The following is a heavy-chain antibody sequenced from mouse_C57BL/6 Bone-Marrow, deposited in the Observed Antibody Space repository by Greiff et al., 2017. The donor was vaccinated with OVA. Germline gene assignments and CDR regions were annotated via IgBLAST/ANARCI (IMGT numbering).Heavy chain of an antibody. D-gene: IGHD2-10*02. CDR1: GYTFTSYW. V-gene: IGHV1-64*01. CDR3: AMYGNCDLAY. J-gene: IGHJ3*01. Sequence: QVQLKQPGAELVKPGASVKLSCKASGYTFTSYWMHWVKQRPGQGLEWIGMIHPNSGSTNYNEKFKSKATLTVDKSSSTAYMQLSSLTSEDSAVYYCAMYGNCDLAYWGQGTLVTVSA. CDR2: IHPNSGST.